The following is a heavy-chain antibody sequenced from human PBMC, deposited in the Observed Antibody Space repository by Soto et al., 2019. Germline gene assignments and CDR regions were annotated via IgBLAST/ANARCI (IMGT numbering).Heavy chain of an antibody. D-gene: IGHD5-18*01. CDR1: GFTFSTYW. CDR3: AKDLTGSYGYRGPDY. J-gene: IGHJ4*02. Sequence: GGSLRLSCAASGFTFSTYWMSWVRQAPGKGLEWVAVISYDGSNKYYADSVKGRFTISRDNSKNTLYLQMNSLRAEDTAVYYCAKDLTGSYGYRGPDYWGQGTLVTVSS. CDR2: ISYDGSNK. V-gene: IGHV3-30*18.